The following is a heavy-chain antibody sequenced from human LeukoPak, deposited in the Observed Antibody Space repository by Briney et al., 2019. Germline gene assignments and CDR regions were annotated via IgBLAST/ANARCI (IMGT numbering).Heavy chain of an antibody. Sequence: PGGSLRLSCEASGLTFSNFAINWVRQAPGKGPEWVSAISASGGSSFYADSVKGRFTISRDNSKSTLYLQMNSLRADDSAVYYCAKVETSYYDSSGYYPFDSWGQGTLVTVSS. CDR3: AKVETSYYDSSGYYPFDS. CDR1: GLTFSNFA. CDR2: ISASGGSS. D-gene: IGHD3-22*01. J-gene: IGHJ4*02. V-gene: IGHV3-23*01.